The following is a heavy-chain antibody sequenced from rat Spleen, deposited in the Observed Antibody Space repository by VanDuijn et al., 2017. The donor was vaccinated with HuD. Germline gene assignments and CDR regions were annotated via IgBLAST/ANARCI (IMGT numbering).Heavy chain of an antibody. D-gene: IGHD1-11*01. CDR2: INTGSGGT. Sequence: QVQLLQSGAELAKPGSSVKISCKASGYTFITYYISWIKQTTGQGLEYIGYINTGSGGTNYNEKFKGKATLTVDKSSSTAFMQLSSLTPDDSAVYYCVREGMDYWGQGVMVTVSS. CDR3: VREGMDY. J-gene: IGHJ2*01. CDR1: GYTFITYY. V-gene: IGHV1-43*01.